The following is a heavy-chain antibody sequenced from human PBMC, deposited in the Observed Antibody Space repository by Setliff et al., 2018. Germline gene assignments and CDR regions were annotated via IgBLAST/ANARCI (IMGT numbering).Heavy chain of an antibody. CDR3: ARDRVTTLENYYYYYGMDV. D-gene: IGHD4-17*01. CDR2: IYYSGST. V-gene: IGHV4-39*07. Sequence: SETLSLTCTVSGDSISSSSYYWGWIRQPPGKGLEWIGSIYYSGSTYYNPSLKSRVTISVDTSKSQFSLKLSSVTAADTAVYYCARDRVTTLENYYYYYGMDVWGQGTTVTVS. CDR1: GDSISSSSYY. J-gene: IGHJ6*02.